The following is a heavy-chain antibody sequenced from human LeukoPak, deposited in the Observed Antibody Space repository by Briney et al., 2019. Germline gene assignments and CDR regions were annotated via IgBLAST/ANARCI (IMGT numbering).Heavy chain of an antibody. Sequence: GRSLRLSCAASGFTFGSYAMHWVRQAPGKGLEWVAVISYDGSNKYYADSVKGRFTISRDNSKNTLYLQMNSLRAEDTAVYYCARDPGYSYSDYWGQGTLVTVSS. CDR2: ISYDGSNK. J-gene: IGHJ4*02. CDR1: GFTFGSYA. V-gene: IGHV3-30-3*01. CDR3: ARDPGYSYSDY. D-gene: IGHD5-18*01.